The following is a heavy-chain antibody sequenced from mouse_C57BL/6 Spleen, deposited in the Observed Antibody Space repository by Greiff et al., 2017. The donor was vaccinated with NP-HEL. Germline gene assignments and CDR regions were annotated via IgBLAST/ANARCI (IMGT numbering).Heavy chain of an antibody. V-gene: IGHV1-31*01. J-gene: IGHJ4*01. CDR3: ASGDLARIDYAMDY. CDR2: IYPYNGVS. D-gene: IGHD3-3*01. CDR1: GYSFTGYY. Sequence: EVQLQQPGPELVKPGASVKISCKASGYSFTGYYMHWVKQSHGNILDWIGYIYPYNGVSSYNQKFKGKATLTVDKSSSTAYMELSSLTSEDSAVDYCASGDLARIDYAMDYWGQGTSVTVSS.